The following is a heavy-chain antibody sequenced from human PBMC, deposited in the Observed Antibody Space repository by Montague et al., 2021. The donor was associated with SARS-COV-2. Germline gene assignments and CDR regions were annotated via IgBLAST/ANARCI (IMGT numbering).Heavy chain of an antibody. CDR2: ISYRGST. CDR3: ATQEDPSGWIPGPFDF. D-gene: IGHD6-19*01. V-gene: IGHV4-39*01. Sequence: ETLSLTCTVSGGSISSSSSYWAWIRQPPGKGLEWIGSISYRGSTYYTPSLKSRVIISVDTSKNQLSLKLSSVTAADTAVYYCATQEDPSGWIPGPFDFWGQGTLLTVSS. J-gene: IGHJ4*02. CDR1: GGSISSSSSY.